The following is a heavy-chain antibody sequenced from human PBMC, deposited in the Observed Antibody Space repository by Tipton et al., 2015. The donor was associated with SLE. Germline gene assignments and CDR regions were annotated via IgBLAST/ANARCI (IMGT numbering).Heavy chain of an antibody. CDR2: IKADGSEK. V-gene: IGHV3-7*01. CDR3: ARDEASANYLY. Sequence: GSLRLSCAASGFTFSNHYITWVRQAPGRGLEWVASIKADGSEKYYVGSLKGRFAISRDNAKNSLFLQINSLRAEDTAVYYCARDEASANYLYWGQGTLVTVSS. CDR1: GFTFSNHY. J-gene: IGHJ4*02. D-gene: IGHD3-10*01.